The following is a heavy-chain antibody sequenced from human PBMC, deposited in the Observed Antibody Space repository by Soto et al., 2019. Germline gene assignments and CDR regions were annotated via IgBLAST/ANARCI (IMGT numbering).Heavy chain of an antibody. Sequence: HPWGSLRLSCSASGFTFSSYAMHWVRQAPGKGLEWVAVISYDGSNKYYADSVKGRFTISRDNSKNTLYLQMNSLRAEDTAVYYCARDRRLYCGGDCSPSFDYWGQGTLVTVPQ. CDR2: ISYDGSNK. J-gene: IGHJ4*02. D-gene: IGHD2-21*02. V-gene: IGHV3-30-3*01. CDR1: GFTFSSYA. CDR3: ARDRRLYCGGDCSPSFDY.